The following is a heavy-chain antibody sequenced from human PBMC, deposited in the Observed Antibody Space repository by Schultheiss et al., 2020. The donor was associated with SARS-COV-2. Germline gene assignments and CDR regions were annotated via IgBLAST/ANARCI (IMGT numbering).Heavy chain of an antibody. D-gene: IGHD3-22*01. CDR2: IYYSGST. CDR1: GGSISSSSYY. J-gene: IGHJ1*01. CDR3: ASAGVNDSSGYSPLFQH. Sequence: SQTLSLTCTVSGGSISSSSYYWGWIRQPPGKGLEWIGSIYYSGSTYYNPSLKSRVTISVDTSKNQFSLKLSSVTAADTAVYYCASAGVNDSSGYSPLFQHWGQGTLVTVSS. V-gene: IGHV4-39*01.